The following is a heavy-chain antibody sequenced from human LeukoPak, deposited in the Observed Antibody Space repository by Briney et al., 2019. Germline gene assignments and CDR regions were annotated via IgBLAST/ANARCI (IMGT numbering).Heavy chain of an antibody. CDR3: VRDCETRCAVEPPGF. CDR2: VNQDGGED. D-gene: IGHD2-21*01. V-gene: IGHV3-7*01. J-gene: IGHJ4*02. Sequence: GGSLRLSCAASGFTFSGYWLTWVRQAPGKGQEWVADVNQDGGEDYYVDPVKGRFTISRDNAKNSLYLQMNSLRAEDTAAYYCVRDCETRCAVEPPGFWGQGTLVTVSS. CDR1: GFTFSGYW.